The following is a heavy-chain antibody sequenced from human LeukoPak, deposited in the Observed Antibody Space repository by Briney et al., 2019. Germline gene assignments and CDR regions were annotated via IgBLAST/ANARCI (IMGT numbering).Heavy chain of an antibody. CDR2: INQDGSDK. J-gene: IGHJ4*02. Sequence: GGSLRLSCAASGLTFSIHWMNWVCQAPGKGLECVANINQDGSDKDYVDSVKGRFTISRDNTKNSLYLHMNSLRAEDTAVYYCVGGDYWGQGTLVTVSS. CDR1: GLTFSIHW. V-gene: IGHV3-7*01. CDR3: VGGDY.